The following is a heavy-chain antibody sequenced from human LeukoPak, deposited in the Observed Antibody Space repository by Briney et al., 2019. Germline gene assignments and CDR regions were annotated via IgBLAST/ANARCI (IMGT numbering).Heavy chain of an antibody. CDR1: GFTFSSYW. V-gene: IGHV3-7*02. CDR3: ARASSKQLAGYLPDGFDI. CDR2: IKQDGSEK. Sequence: PGGSLRLSCAASGFTFSSYWMSCVRQAPGKGLEWVANIKQDGSEKYYVDSVKGRFTISRDNAKNSLYLQMNSLRADDAAVYYCARASSKQLAGYLPDGFDIWGQGTMVTVSS. J-gene: IGHJ3*02. D-gene: IGHD3-9*01.